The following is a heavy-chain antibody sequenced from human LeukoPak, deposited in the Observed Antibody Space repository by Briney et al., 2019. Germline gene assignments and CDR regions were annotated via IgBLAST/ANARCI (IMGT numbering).Heavy chain of an antibody. V-gene: IGHV3-7*04. CDR1: GFTFSSSW. CDR2: INQDGGEI. D-gene: IGHD3-10*01. CDR3: VRAHHPGGWFDP. J-gene: IGHJ5*02. Sequence: SGGSLRLSCAASGFTFSSSWMTWVRQAPGKGLEWVASINQDGGEIHYVDSVKGRFTISRDNAKNSLYLQMNSLAADDTAVHYCVRAHHPGGWFDPWGQGTLVTVSS.